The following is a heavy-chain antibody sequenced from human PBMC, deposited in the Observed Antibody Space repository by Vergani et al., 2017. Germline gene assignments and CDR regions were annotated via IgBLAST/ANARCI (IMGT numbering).Heavy chain of an antibody. CDR3: ARGWSSRSSSWYP. D-gene: IGHD6-13*01. V-gene: IGHV4-34*01. CDR2: INHSGST. Sequence: QVQLQQWGAGLLKPSETLSLTCAVYGGSFSGYYWSWIRQPPGKGLEWIGEINHSGSTDYNPSLKSRVTISVDTSKNQFSLKLSSVTAADTAVYYCARGWSSRSSSWYPWGQGTLVTVSS. CDR1: GGSFSGYY. J-gene: IGHJ5*02.